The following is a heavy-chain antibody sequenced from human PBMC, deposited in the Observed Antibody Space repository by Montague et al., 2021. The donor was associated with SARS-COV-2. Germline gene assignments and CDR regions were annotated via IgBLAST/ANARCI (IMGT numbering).Heavy chain of an antibody. D-gene: IGHD4-23*01. Sequence: PALVKPTQTLTLTCTFSGFSLSTSGMCVSWIRQPPGKALEWLALIDWDDDKHYSTSLKTRLTISKDTSKNQVVLTMTNMDPVDTATYYCARMTTVVTLGYYYYYGMDVWGQGTTVTVSS. V-gene: IGHV2-70*01. J-gene: IGHJ6*02. CDR1: GFSLSTSGMC. CDR2: IDWDDDK. CDR3: ARMTTVVTLGYYYYYGMDV.